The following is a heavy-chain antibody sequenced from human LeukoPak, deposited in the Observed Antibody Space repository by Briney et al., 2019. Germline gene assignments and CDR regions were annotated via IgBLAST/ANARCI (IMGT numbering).Heavy chain of an antibody. CDR2: IYTSGST. CDR1: GGSISSGSYY. J-gene: IGHJ6*03. Sequence: SETLSLTCTVSGGSISSGSYYWSWIRQPAGKGLEWIGRIYTSGSTNYNPSLKSRVTISVDTSKNQFSLKLSSVTAADTAVYYCARDPGNWNYGGYYYMDVWGKGTTVTVSS. D-gene: IGHD1-7*01. CDR3: ARDPGNWNYGGYYYMDV. V-gene: IGHV4-61*02.